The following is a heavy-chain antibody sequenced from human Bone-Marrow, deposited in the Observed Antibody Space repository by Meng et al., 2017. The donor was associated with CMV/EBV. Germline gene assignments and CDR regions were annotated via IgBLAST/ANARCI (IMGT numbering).Heavy chain of an antibody. V-gene: IGHV1-69*05. CDR3: ATLGGPMGRGYFDY. CDR2: IIPIFGTA. Sequence: SVKVSCKASGGTFSSYAISWVRQAPGQGLEWMGGIIPIFGTANYAQKYQGRVTITTDESTSTAYMELSSLRADDTAVYYCATLGGPMGRGYFDYWGQGTLVTVSS. J-gene: IGHJ4*02. D-gene: IGHD3-10*01. CDR1: GGTFSSYA.